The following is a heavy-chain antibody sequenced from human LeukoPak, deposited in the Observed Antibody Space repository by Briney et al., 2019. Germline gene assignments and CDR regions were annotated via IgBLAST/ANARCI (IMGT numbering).Heavy chain of an antibody. V-gene: IGHV3-23*01. D-gene: IGHD3-3*01. CDR2: VGGGTT. CDR3: AQDRKDYNLGAFDV. CDR1: AFNFNTYG. J-gene: IGHJ3*01. Sequence: GGSLRLSCVASAFNFNTYGMSWVRQAPGRGLEWVSEVGGGTTYYADSVKGRFTISRDNSRNTLYLQMNSLRVEDTGVYYCAQDRKDYNLGAFDVWGQRTVVTVSS.